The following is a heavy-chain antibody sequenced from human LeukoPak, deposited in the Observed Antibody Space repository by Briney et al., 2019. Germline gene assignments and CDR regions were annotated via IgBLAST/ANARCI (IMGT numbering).Heavy chain of an antibody. CDR2: IIPILGIA. J-gene: IGHJ4*02. D-gene: IGHD6-19*01. Sequence: ASVKVSCKASGGTFSSYAISWVRQAPGQGLEWMGRIIPILGIANYAQRFQGRVTITADKSTSTAYMELSSLRSEDTAVYYCARDSGSGWYYLDWGQGTPVTVSS. V-gene: IGHV1-69*04. CDR1: GGTFSSYA. CDR3: ARDSGSGWYYLD.